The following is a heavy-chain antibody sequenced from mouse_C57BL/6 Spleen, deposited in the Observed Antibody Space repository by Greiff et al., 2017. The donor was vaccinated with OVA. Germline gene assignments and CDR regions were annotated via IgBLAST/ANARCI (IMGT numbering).Heavy chain of an antibody. J-gene: IGHJ2*01. CDR1: GFTFSSYA. D-gene: IGHD2-1*01. CDR3: TRDQGNYAYFDY. Sequence: EVQLMESGEGLVKPGGSLKLSCAASGFTFSSYAMSWVRQTPEKRLEWVAYISSGGDYIYYADTVKGRFTISRDNARNTLYLQMSSLKSEDTAMYYCTRDQGNYAYFDYWGQGTTLTVSS. V-gene: IGHV5-9-1*02. CDR2: ISSGGDYI.